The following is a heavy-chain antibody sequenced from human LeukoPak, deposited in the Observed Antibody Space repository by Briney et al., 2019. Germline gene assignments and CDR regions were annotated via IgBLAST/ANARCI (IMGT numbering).Heavy chain of an antibody. J-gene: IGHJ4*02. D-gene: IGHD1-26*01. V-gene: IGHV4-39*01. Sequence: PSETLSLTCTVSGGSISSSNDHWGWIRQSPGKGLEWIGYIYYSGSTNYNPSLKSRVTISIDTSKNQFSLKLNSVTAADTAMYYCAKSGGYGLIDYWGQGTLVTVSS. CDR2: IYYSGST. CDR1: GGSISSSNDH. CDR3: AKSGGYGLIDY.